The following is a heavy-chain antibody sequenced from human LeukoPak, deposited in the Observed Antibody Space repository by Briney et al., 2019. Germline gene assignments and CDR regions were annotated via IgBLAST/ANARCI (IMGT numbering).Heavy chain of an antibody. D-gene: IGHD3-22*01. V-gene: IGHV3-9*01. J-gene: IGHJ3*02. CDR1: GFTFDDYA. Sequence: GGSLRLSCAASGFTFDDYAMHWVRQAPGKGLEWVSGISWNSGSIGYADSVKGRFTISRDNAKNSLYLQMNSLRAEDTALYYCAPRSGYYFPFDIWGQGTMVTVSS. CDR2: ISWNSGSI. CDR3: APRSGYYFPFDI.